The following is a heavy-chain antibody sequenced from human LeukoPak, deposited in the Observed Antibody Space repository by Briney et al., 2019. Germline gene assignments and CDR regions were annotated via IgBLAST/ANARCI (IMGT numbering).Heavy chain of an antibody. CDR1: GGTFSSYA. Sequence: ASVKVSCRASGGTFSSYAISWVRQAPGQGLEWMGGIIPIFGTANYAQKFQGRVTITADESTSTAYMELSSLRSEDTAVYYCARVRGSGSYSPYYYYYYYMDVWGKGTTVTISS. D-gene: IGHD3-10*01. J-gene: IGHJ6*03. V-gene: IGHV1-69*13. CDR3: ARVRGSGSYSPYYYYYYYMDV. CDR2: IIPIFGTA.